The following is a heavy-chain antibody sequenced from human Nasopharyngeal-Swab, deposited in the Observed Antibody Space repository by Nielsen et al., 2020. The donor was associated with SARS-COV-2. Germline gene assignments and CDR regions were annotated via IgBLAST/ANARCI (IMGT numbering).Heavy chain of an antibody. J-gene: IGHJ6*03. D-gene: IGHD3-3*01. CDR2: ISPSSGYI. CDR3: ARQDRFYYYLDV. Sequence: GGSLRLSCAGSGFTFGSFGMTRVRQTPGKGLEWVSYISPSSGYIYYAESLKGRITISRDNGKNSVYLLMNSLRADDTAVYFCARQDRFYYYLDVWGKGTTVTVSS. CDR1: GFTFGSFG. V-gene: IGHV3-21*01.